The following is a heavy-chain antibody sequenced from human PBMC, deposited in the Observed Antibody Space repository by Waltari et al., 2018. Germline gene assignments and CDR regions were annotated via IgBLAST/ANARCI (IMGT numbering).Heavy chain of an antibody. D-gene: IGHD4-17*01. V-gene: IGHV3-23*01. CDR2: TTAEGRSR. CDR1: GFSFSHYP. Sequence: EVQLLESGGDLVQPGGSLRLSCAASGFSFSHYPMAWVRRAPGKGLGWVSTTTAEGRSRNYADSVKGRFTISRDNSQNTLDLQMNTLRAEDTAVYFCAKADFGDPFWYFDLWGRGTLVT. J-gene: IGHJ2*01. CDR3: AKADFGDPFWYFDL.